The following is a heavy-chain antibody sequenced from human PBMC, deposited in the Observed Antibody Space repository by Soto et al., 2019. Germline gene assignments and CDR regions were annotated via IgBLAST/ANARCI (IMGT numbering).Heavy chain of an antibody. J-gene: IGHJ2*01. CDR1: GFTFSGYA. CDR3: ATKVSGSTGPPDLCYFDL. CDR2: ISGGGDAT. Sequence: EVQLLDSGGGLVQPGGSLRLSCAASGFTFSGYALTWVRQAPGKGLEWVSAISGGGDATFYADSVKGRFTISRDNSKNPLYLQNNPLRAEDTAVIYFATKVSGSTGPPDLCYFDLWGRGTLVTVSS. V-gene: IGHV3-23*01. D-gene: IGHD1-1*01.